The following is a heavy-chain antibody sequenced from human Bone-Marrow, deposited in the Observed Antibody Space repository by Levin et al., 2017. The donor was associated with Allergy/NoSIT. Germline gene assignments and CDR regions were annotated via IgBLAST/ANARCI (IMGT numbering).Heavy chain of an antibody. D-gene: IGHD3-10*01. CDR2: IYSGGST. CDR1: GFTVSSNY. J-gene: IGHJ4*02. Sequence: GGSLRLSCAASGFTVSSNYMSWVRQAPGKGPEWVPVIYSGGSTYYADSVKGRFTISRDNSKNTLYLQMNSLRAEDTAVYYCARGWFGELLSHWGQGTLVTVSS. V-gene: IGHV3-53*01. CDR3: ARGWFGELLSH.